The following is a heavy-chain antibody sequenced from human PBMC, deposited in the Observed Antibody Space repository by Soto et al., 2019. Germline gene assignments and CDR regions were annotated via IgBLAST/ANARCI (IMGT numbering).Heavy chain of an antibody. D-gene: IGHD3-10*01. Sequence: SETLSLTCTVSGGSISSYYWSWIRQPPGKGLEWIGYIYYSGSTNYNPSLKSRVTISVDTSKNQFSLKLSSVTAADTAVYYCARAMVRGVIELPYYYYYMDVWDKGTTVTVSS. CDR1: GGSISSYY. CDR3: ARAMVRGVIELPYYYYYMDV. CDR2: IYYSGST. J-gene: IGHJ6*03. V-gene: IGHV4-59*01.